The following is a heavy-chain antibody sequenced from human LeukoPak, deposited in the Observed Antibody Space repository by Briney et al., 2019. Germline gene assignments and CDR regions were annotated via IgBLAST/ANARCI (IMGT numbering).Heavy chain of an antibody. Sequence: ASVKVSCKASGYTFTSYDINWVRQATGQGLEWMGWMNPNSGNTGYAQKFQGRVTITRNTSINAAYMELSSLRSEDTAVYYCARAITFVGYYHMDVWGKGTTVTVSS. CDR3: ARAITFVGYYHMDV. V-gene: IGHV1-8*03. D-gene: IGHD2/OR15-2a*01. J-gene: IGHJ6*03. CDR1: GYTFTSYD. CDR2: MNPNSGNT.